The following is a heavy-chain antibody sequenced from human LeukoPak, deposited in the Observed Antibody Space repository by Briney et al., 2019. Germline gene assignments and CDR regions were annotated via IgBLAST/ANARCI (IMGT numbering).Heavy chain of an antibody. J-gene: IGHJ4*02. CDR2: TYYRSKWNT. V-gene: IGHV6-1*01. D-gene: IGHD5-18*01. Sequence: SQTLSLTCAISGDSLSNNNVAWNWIRQSPSRGLERLGRTYYRSKWNTDYAVSVKSRITINSDTSKNQFSLQLNSVTPEDTAVYCCARGCYSSFDYWDQGTLVTVSS. CDR3: ARGCYSSFDY. CDR1: GDSLSNNNVA.